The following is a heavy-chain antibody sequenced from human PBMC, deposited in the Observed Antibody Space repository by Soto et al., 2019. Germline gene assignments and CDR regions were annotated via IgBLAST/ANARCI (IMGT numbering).Heavy chain of an antibody. V-gene: IGHV4-31*03. D-gene: IGHD3-22*01. J-gene: IGHJ5*02. CDR2: IYYSGTT. Sequence: QVQLQESGPGLVQPSQTLSLTCTVSGASISSGGYYWSWIRQHPGKGLEWIGYIYYSGTTYYNPSLNGRITISLATSSNKFSLELISVSAADTAVYYCARADSSGYTFEPWGQGTLVTVSS. CDR1: GASISSGGYY. CDR3: ARADSSGYTFEP.